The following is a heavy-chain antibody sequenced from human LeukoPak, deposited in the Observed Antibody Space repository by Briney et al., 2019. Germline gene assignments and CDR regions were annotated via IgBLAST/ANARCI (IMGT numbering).Heavy chain of an antibody. CDR2: IWYDGSNK. CDR1: GFTFSSYG. V-gene: IGHV3-33*06. J-gene: IGHJ4*02. CDR3: AKEPGVMVPFDY. Sequence: GGSLRLSCAASGFTFSSYGMHWVRQAPGKGLEWVAVIWYDGSNKYYADSVKGRFTISRDNSKNTLYLQMNSLRAEDTAVYYCAKEPGVMVPFDYWGQGTLVTVSS. D-gene: IGHD3-16*01.